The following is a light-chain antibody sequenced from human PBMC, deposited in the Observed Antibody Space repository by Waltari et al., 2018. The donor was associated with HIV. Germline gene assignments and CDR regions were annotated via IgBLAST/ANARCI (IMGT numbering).Light chain of an antibody. CDR2: GTS. CDR3: QQYNTYPLT. V-gene: IGKV1-16*02. Sequence: EIQMTQSPSSLSASVGDRVTITCRASQDISTYLAWFQQRPGEAPKSLIYGTSTLQSGVPSKFSGSGSGTDFTLTISSLQPEDFATYYCQQYNTYPLTFGGGTKVEI. CDR1: QDISTY. J-gene: IGKJ4*01.